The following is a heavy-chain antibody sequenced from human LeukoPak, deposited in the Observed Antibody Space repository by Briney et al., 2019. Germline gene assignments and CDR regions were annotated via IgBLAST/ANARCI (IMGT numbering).Heavy chain of an antibody. CDR1: GYTFTAFQ. V-gene: IGHV1-2*02. Sequence: GASVKVSCKASGYTFTAFQIHWVRQAPGQGLEWMGWVRPKSGATNYAQKFEDRVTMTRDTSISTAYMELSRLTSDDTAVYYCARAGHYDFNWFDPWAREPWSPSP. D-gene: IGHD2/OR15-2a*01. J-gene: IGHJ5*02. CDR2: VRPKSGAT. CDR3: ARAGHYDFNWFDP.